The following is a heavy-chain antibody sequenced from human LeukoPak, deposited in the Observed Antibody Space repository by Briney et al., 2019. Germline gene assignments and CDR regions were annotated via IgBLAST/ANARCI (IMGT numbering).Heavy chain of an antibody. Sequence: GGSLRLSCAASGFTFSSYAISWVRQAPGKGLEWVSGLSGSGAATYYADAVKGRFTISRDNSKNMVYLEMNSVRVEDSAVYYCAKRSLSGAVSPRFGYFDYWGQGTLVTVSS. CDR3: AKRSLSGAVSPRFGYFDY. V-gene: IGHV3-23*01. CDR1: GFTFSSYA. CDR2: LSGSGAAT. J-gene: IGHJ4*02. D-gene: IGHD3-10*01.